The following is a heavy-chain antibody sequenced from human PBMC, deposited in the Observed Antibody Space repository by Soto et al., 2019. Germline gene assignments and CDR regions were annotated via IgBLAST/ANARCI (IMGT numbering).Heavy chain of an antibody. V-gene: IGHV4-4*02. CDR3: ARVYSGSYSDS. CDR1: GASIRSNNR. J-gene: IGHJ4*02. CDR2: IFHSGST. Sequence: QVQLQESGPGLVKPSGALSLTCAVSGASIRSNNRWSWVRQPPGKGLEWIGEIFHSGSTNYNPSPKPRVPLSVDHSKNPFSLKLSSATAAATAVYYCARVYSGSYSDSWGQGTLVTVSS. D-gene: IGHD1-26*01.